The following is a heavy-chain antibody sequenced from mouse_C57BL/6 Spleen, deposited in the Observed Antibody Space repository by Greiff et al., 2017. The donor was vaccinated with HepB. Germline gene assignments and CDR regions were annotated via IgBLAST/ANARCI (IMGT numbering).Heavy chain of an antibody. Sequence: VQLQESGAELLKPGASVKLSCKATGYTFTGYWIEWVKQRPGHGLEWIGEIVPGSGSTNYNEKFKGKATFTADTSSNPAYMQLSSLTTEDSAIYYCARLKPLRHDYWGQGTTLTVSS. V-gene: IGHV1-9*01. CDR2: IVPGSGST. CDR3: ARLKPLRHDY. CDR1: GYTFTGYW. J-gene: IGHJ2*01. D-gene: IGHD2-12*01.